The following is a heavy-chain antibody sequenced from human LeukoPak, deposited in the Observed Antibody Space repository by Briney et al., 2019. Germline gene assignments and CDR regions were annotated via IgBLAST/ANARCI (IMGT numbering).Heavy chain of an antibody. J-gene: IGHJ1*01. Sequence: PGGSLRLSCAAAGLSFSSNDMYWVRQAPGTGLEWVAYISTSGSSIDYADSVKGRFTISRDNGKSSVFLQMNSLRVEDTAVYYCDPPAAGLYRTISTEYLQDWGQGTLVTVSS. D-gene: IGHD6-13*01. V-gene: IGHV3-48*03. CDR2: ISTSGSSI. CDR1: GLSFSSND. CDR3: DPPAAGLYRTISTEYLQD.